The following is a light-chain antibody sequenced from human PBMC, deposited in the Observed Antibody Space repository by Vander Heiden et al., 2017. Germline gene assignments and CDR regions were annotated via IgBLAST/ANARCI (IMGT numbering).Light chain of an antibody. CDR3: CSYAGSYTFV. Sequence: QSALTQPRPVSGSPGQSVTISCTGTSSEVGGYNYVSWYQQHPGKAPKLMIYDVSKRPSGVPDHFSGSKSGNTASLTISGLQAEDEADYYCCSYAGSYTFVFGTGTKVTVL. J-gene: IGLJ1*01. V-gene: IGLV2-11*01. CDR2: DVS. CDR1: SSEVGGYNY.